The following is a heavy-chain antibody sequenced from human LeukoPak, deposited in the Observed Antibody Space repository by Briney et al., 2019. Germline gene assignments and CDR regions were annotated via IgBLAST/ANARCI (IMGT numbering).Heavy chain of an antibody. CDR1: GFTFSSYS. CDR2: TRNKANSYTT. J-gene: IGHJ3*02. D-gene: IGHD3-3*02. CDR3: ATSILSAFDI. V-gene: IGHV3-72*01. Sequence: GGSLRLSCAASGFTFSSYSMNWVRQAPGKGLEWVGRTRNKANSYTTEYAASVKGRFTIARDDSKNLLYLQMNSLKTEDTAVYYCATSILSAFDIWGQGTMVTVSS.